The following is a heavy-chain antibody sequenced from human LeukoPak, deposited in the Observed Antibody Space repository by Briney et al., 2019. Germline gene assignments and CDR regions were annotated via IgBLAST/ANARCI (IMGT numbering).Heavy chain of an antibody. J-gene: IGHJ5*02. CDR1: GFTFSSYA. CDR3: ARGPRGGYNWFDP. Sequence: GRSLRLSCVASGFTFSSYAMHWVRQAPGKGLEWVAVISYDGSNKYYADSVKGRFTISRDNSKNTLYLQMNSLRAEDTAVYYCARGPRGGYNWFDPWGQGTLVTVSS. CDR2: ISYDGSNK. V-gene: IGHV3-30-3*01. D-gene: IGHD3-10*01.